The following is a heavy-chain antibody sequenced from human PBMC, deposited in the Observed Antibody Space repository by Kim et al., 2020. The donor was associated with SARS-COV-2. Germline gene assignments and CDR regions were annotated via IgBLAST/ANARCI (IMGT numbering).Heavy chain of an antibody. CDR3: AKVPLTRIAAAGTGVGHWYFDL. J-gene: IGHJ2*01. CDR1: GYTFTSYG. V-gene: IGHV1-18*04. D-gene: IGHD6-13*01. CDR2: ISAYNGNT. Sequence: ASVKVSCKASGYTFTSYGISWVRQAPGQGLEWMGWISAYNGNTNYAQKLQGRVTMTTDTSTSTAYMELRSLRSDDTAVYYCAKVPLTRIAAAGTGVGHWYFDLWGRGTLVTVSS.